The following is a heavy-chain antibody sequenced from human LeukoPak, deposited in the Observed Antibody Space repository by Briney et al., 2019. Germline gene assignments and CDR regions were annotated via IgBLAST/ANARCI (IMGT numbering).Heavy chain of an antibody. Sequence: SETLSLTCSVSGGSISGYYWTWIRQPAGKGLEWIGRVYTGGSTHYNPSLKTRLTMSVDTSKNQFSLKLSSVTAADTAVYYCAKLITGTTTAFDIWGQGTMVTVSS. J-gene: IGHJ3*02. CDR1: GGSISGYY. V-gene: IGHV4-4*07. CDR3: AKLITGTTTAFDI. D-gene: IGHD1-7*01. CDR2: VYTGGST.